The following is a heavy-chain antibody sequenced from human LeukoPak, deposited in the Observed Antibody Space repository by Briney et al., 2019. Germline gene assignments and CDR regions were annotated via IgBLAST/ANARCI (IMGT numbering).Heavy chain of an antibody. D-gene: IGHD6-13*01. CDR3: ARDRQQQLAFDY. CDR1: GYTFSIYG. CDR2: ISAYNGNT. Sequence: ASVKVSCKASGYTFSIYGICWVRQAPGQGLEWMGWISAYNGNTNYAQKLQGRVTMTTDTSTSTAYMELRSLRSDDTAVYYCARDRQQQLAFDYWGQGTLVTVSS. J-gene: IGHJ4*02. V-gene: IGHV1-18*01.